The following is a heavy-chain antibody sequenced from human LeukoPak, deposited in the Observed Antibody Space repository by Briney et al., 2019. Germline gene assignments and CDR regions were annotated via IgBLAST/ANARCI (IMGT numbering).Heavy chain of an antibody. CDR2: IYYSGST. CDR3: ARIGSGISDAFDI. Sequence: PSETLSLTCTVSGGSISSGAYYWGWIRQPPGKGLEWIGYIYYSGSTNYNPSLKSRVTISVDTSKNQFSLKLSSVTAADTAVYYCARIGSGISDAFDIWGQGTMVTVSS. J-gene: IGHJ3*02. CDR1: GGSISSGAYY. D-gene: IGHD3-10*01. V-gene: IGHV4-61*08.